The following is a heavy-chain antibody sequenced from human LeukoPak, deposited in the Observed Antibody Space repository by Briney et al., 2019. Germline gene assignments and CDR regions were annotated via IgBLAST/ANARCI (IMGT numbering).Heavy chain of an antibody. CDR3: ASSTRRYYYYGMDV. CDR1: GGTFSSYA. D-gene: IGHD2-2*01. V-gene: IGHV1-69*04. CDR2: IIPILGIA. Sequence: WASVKVSCKASGGTFSSYAISWVRQAPGQGLEWMGRIIPILGIANYAQKFQGRVTITADKSTSTAYMELSSLRSEDTAVYYCASSTRRYYYYGMDVWGQGTTVTVSS. J-gene: IGHJ6*02.